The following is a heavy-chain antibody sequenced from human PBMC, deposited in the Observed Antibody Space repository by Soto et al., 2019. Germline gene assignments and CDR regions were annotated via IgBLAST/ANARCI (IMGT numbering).Heavy chain of an antibody. CDR3: ARELGGTAMTGRFFDY. J-gene: IGHJ4*02. Sequence: QVQLVESGGGVVQPGRSLRLSCVASGFSFSTYGMHWVRQAPGKGLEWVAGIWYDGSKKDYADSVKGRFTISRDNSKNTLYLQMNSLRVEDTAMYYCARELGGTAMTGRFFDYWGQGTLVTVSS. CDR2: IWYDGSKK. D-gene: IGHD7-27*01. V-gene: IGHV3-33*01. CDR1: GFSFSTYG.